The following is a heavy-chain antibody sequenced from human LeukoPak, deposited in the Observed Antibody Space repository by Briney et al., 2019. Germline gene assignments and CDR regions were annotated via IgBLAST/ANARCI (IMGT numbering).Heavy chain of an antibody. D-gene: IGHD1-7*01. CDR2: INPDGSMT. CDR1: GFTFSTSW. V-gene: IGHV3-74*01. Sequence: PGGSLRLSCAASGFTFSTSWMHWVRQAPGKGLVWVSRINPDGSMTSYVDSVKGRFTISRDNAKNTLYLQMNSLRVEDTAVYYCVRALTGTDDFWGQGTLVTVSS. J-gene: IGHJ4*02. CDR3: VRALTGTDDF.